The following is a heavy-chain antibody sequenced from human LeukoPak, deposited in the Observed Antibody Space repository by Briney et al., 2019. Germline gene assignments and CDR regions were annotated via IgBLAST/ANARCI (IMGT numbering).Heavy chain of an antibody. CDR3: ARRTQTLLWFGELPSIDDAFDI. D-gene: IGHD3-10*01. CDR2: IYYSGST. Sequence: SETLSLTCTVSGGSISSSSYYWGWIRQPPGTGLEWIGSIYYSGSTYYNPSLKSRVTISVDTSKNQFSLKLSSVTAADTAVYYCARRTQTLLWFGELPSIDDAFDIRGQGTMVTVSS. V-gene: IGHV4-39*01. J-gene: IGHJ3*02. CDR1: GGSISSSSYY.